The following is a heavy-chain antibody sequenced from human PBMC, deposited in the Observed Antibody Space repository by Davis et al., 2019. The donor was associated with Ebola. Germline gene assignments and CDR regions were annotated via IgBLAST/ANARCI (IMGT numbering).Heavy chain of an antibody. Sequence: PSETLSLTCTVSGGSISSSSYYWGWIRQPPGKGLEWIGSIYYSGSTNYNPSLKSRVTISVDTSKNQFSLKLSSVTAADTAVYYCAREFKSRYFDWSGDYFDYWGQGTLVTVSS. V-gene: IGHV4-39*07. D-gene: IGHD3-9*01. CDR3: AREFKSRYFDWSGDYFDY. J-gene: IGHJ4*02. CDR2: IYYSGST. CDR1: GGSISSSSYY.